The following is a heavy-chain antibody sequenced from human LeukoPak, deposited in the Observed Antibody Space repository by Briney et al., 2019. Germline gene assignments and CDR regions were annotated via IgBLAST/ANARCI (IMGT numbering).Heavy chain of an antibody. Sequence: GGSLRLSCAASGFTFSSYAMHWVRQAPGKGLEWVVVISYDGSNKYYADSVKGRFTISRDNSKNTLYLQMNSLRAEDTAVYYCARDRVPSDIVVVPAKHYGMDVWGQGTTVTVSS. CDR1: GFTFSSYA. V-gene: IGHV3-30-3*01. D-gene: IGHD2-2*01. CDR2: ISYDGSNK. CDR3: ARDRVPSDIVVVPAKHYGMDV. J-gene: IGHJ6*02.